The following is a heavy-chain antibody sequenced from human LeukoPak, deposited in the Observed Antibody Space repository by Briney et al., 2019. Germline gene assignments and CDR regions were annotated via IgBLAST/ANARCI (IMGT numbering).Heavy chain of an antibody. D-gene: IGHD6-13*01. CDR1: GFTFSSYS. CDR3: ASWAAAGTRGDWFDP. Sequence: GGSLRLSCAASGFTFSSYSMNWVRQAPGKGLEWVSSISSSSSYIYYADSVKGRFTISRDNAKNSLYLQMNSLRAEDTAVYYCASWAAAGTRGDWFDPWGQGTLVTVSS. CDR2: ISSSSSYI. J-gene: IGHJ5*02. V-gene: IGHV3-21*01.